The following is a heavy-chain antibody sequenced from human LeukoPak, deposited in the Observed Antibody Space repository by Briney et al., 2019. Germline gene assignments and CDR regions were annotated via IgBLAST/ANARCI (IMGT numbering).Heavy chain of an antibody. CDR1: GFTFRDSA. V-gene: IGHV3-49*04. Sequence: PGGPLRLSCTTSGFTFRDSAMTWVRQAPGKGLEWVGFIRIKTYGGTTEYAASVKGRFTISRDDSKSLAYLQMNSLKTEDTAVYYCARWDTTIEYWGQGTLVTVSS. CDR2: IRIKTYGGTT. D-gene: IGHD1-1*01. J-gene: IGHJ4*02. CDR3: ARWDTTIEY.